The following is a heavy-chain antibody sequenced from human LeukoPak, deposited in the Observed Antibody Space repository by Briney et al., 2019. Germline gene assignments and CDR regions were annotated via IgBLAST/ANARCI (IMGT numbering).Heavy chain of an antibody. J-gene: IGHJ4*02. CDR2: ISSSGSTI. Sequence: PGGSLRLSCAASGFTFSSYEMNWVRQAPGKGLEWVSYISSSGSTIYYADSVMGRFTISRDKSKNTLYLQMDSLRAEDTAFYHCARVGYTYGRHFDCWGQGTLVTVSS. CDR1: GFTFSSYE. D-gene: IGHD5-24*01. V-gene: IGHV3-48*03. CDR3: ARVGYTYGRHFDC.